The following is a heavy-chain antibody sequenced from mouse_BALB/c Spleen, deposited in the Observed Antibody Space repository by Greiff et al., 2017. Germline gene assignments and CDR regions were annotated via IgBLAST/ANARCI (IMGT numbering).Heavy chain of an antibody. Sequence: VQLKESGGGLVQPGGSLKLSCAASGFTFSSYGMSWVRQTPDKRLELVATINSNGGSTYYPDSVKGRFTISRDNAKNTLYLQMSSLKSEDTAMYYCARGSGCDYWGQGTTLTVSS. CDR3: ARGSGCDY. CDR1: GFTFSSYG. D-gene: IGHD4-1*01. J-gene: IGHJ2*01. CDR2: INSNGGST. V-gene: IGHV5-6-3*01.